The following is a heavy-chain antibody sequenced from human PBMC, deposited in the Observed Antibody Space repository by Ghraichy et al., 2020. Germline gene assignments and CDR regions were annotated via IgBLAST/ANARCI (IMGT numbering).Heavy chain of an antibody. Sequence: GESLNISCVGSGFTFSSFGMNWVRQAPGKGLEWFSYISSSGRNIYYADSVKGRFTISRDNAMNSLYVQMNSLRDEDTAVYYCARALGISRFYYYYGMDVWGQGTTVTVSS. CDR3: ARALGISRFYYYYGMDV. CDR1: GFTFSSFG. CDR2: ISSSGRNI. V-gene: IGHV3-48*02. D-gene: IGHD1-14*01. J-gene: IGHJ6*02.